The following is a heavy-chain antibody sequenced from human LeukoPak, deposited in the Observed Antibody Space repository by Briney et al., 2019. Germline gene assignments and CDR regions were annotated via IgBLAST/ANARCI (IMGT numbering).Heavy chain of an antibody. CDR3: ARDRGYCSSTSCYRGGLFYYMDV. V-gene: IGHV4-34*01. Sequence: SETLSLTCAVYGGSFSGYYWSWIRQPPGKGLEWIGEINHSGSTNYNPSLKSRVTISVDTSKNQFSLKLSSVTAADTAVYYCARDRGYCSSTSCYRGGLFYYMDVWGKGTTVTVSS. CDR2: INHSGST. D-gene: IGHD2-2*02. J-gene: IGHJ6*03. CDR1: GGSFSGYY.